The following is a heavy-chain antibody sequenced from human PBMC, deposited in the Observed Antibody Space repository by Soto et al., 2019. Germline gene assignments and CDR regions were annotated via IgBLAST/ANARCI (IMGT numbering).Heavy chain of an antibody. CDR2: TRNKANSYTT. D-gene: IGHD3-10*01. CDR3: ASGAVDYYYYYMDV. CDR1: GFTFSDHY. Sequence: GGSLRLSCAASGFTFSDHYMDWVRQAPGKGLEWVGRTRNKANSYTTEYAASVKGRFTISRDDSKNSLYLQMNSLKTEDTAVYYCASGAVDYYYYYMDVWGKGTTVTVSS. V-gene: IGHV3-72*01. J-gene: IGHJ6*03.